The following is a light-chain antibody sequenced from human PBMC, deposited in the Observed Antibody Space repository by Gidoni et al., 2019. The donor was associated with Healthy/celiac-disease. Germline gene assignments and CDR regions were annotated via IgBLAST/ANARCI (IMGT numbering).Light chain of an antibody. J-gene: IGKJ4*01. V-gene: IGKV1-9*01. CDR1: QYIGSS. CDR3: QQLYISPPT. CDR2: AAA. Sequence: DVQLTQSPSFLSASVGARVTIPCRASQYIGSSLAWYQRKPGEAPKFLIYAAATLQSGVPSRFSGSGSGTEFTLTISSLQAEDFATYYCQQLYISPPTFXGXTKVEIK.